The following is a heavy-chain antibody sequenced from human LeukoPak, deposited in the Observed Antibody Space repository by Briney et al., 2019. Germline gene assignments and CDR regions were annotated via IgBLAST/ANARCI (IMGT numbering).Heavy chain of an antibody. Sequence: GESLKISCKGSGYSFTNYWIGWVRQMPAKGLEWMGIIYPDDSDSRYSPSFQGQVTISADKSINTAYLQWSSLKASDTAMYYCARRVVNNRNWYFNLWGRGTLVTVSS. D-gene: IGHD4-23*01. J-gene: IGHJ2*01. V-gene: IGHV5-51*01. CDR1: GYSFTNYW. CDR2: IYPDDSDS. CDR3: ARRVVNNRNWYFNL.